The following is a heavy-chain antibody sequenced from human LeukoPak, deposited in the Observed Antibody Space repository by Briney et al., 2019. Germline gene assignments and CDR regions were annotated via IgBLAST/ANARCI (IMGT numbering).Heavy chain of an antibody. CDR3: ARLLGMVTTFDH. Sequence: GGSLRLSCEASGFTFSGNWISWVRQAPGKGLEWVSSINPDGSQSHYADSVKGRFTISRDNIRSSLYLQMNSLGAEDTAVYYCARLLGMVTTFDHWGQGTLVTVSS. CDR2: INPDGSQS. J-gene: IGHJ4*02. D-gene: IGHD5-24*01. CDR1: GFTFSGNW. V-gene: IGHV3-7*01.